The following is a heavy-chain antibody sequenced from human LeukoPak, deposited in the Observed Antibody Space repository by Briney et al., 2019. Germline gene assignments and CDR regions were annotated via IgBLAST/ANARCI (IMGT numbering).Heavy chain of an antibody. D-gene: IGHD3-10*01. CDR3: AREGLNMVRGVIPKEAWGWFDP. V-gene: IGHV4-34*01. CDR1: GGSFSGCY. CDR2: INHSGST. Sequence: SETLSLTCAVYGGSFSGCYWSWIRQPPGKGLEWIGEINHSGSTNYNPSLKSRVTISVDTSKNQFSLKLRSVTAADTAVYYCAREGLNMVRGVIPKEAWGWFDPWGQGTLVTVSS. J-gene: IGHJ5*02.